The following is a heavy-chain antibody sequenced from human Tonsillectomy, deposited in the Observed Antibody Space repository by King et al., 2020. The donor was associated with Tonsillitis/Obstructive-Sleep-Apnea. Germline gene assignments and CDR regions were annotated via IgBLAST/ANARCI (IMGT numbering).Heavy chain of an antibody. CDR3: ARDFGKDWDY. CDR2: ISSSSSTI. D-gene: IGHD3-10*01. V-gene: IGHV3-48*02. CDR1: GFTFSSYS. J-gene: IGHJ4*02. Sequence: QLGQSGGGLVQPGGSLRLSCAASGFTFSSYSMNWVRQAPGKGLEWVSYISSSSSTIYYADSVKGRFTISRDNAKNSLYLQMYSLRDEDTAVYYCARDFGKDWDYWGQGTLVTVSS.